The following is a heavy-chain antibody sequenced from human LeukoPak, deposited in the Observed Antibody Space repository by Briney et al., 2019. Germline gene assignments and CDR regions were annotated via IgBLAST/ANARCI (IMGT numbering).Heavy chain of an antibody. Sequence: SETLSLTCTVSGGSISSGSYYWSWIRQPAGTGLEWIGRIYTSGRTNYNPSLKSRVTISLDTSKNQFSLKLSSVTAADTAVYYCARGRGAFDIWGQGTMVTVSS. CDR3: ARGRGAFDI. V-gene: IGHV4-61*02. CDR2: IYTSGRT. CDR1: GGSISSGSYY. J-gene: IGHJ3*02. D-gene: IGHD3-16*01.